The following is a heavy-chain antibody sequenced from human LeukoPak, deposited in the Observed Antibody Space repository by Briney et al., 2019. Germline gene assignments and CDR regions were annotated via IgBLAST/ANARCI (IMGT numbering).Heavy chain of an antibody. CDR2: INSDGRST. CDR3: ARDGVYFGDFPDY. D-gene: IGHD4-17*01. J-gene: IGHJ4*02. Sequence: PGGSLRLSCAASGFTFSRYWMHWVRQAPGKGLVWVSRINSDGRSTSYADSVKGRFTISRDNAKNTLYLQMNSLRGEDTAVYYCARDGVYFGDFPDYWGQGTLVTVSS. V-gene: IGHV3-74*01. CDR1: GFTFSRYW.